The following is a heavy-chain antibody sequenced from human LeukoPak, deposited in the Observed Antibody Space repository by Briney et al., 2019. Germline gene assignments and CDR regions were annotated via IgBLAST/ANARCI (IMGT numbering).Heavy chain of an antibody. J-gene: IGHJ4*02. V-gene: IGHV3-23*01. D-gene: IGHD3-16*01. CDR3: AKASWVSSTDAVR. CDR2: IRSNGET. Sequence: GGSLRLSCAASGLSFSSFAMSWVRQGPARWLEWVSSIRSNGETFYADSVKGRFTLSSDSSRNTVYFQLNNLRVEDTAIYYCAKASWVSSTDAVRWGQGTLVTVSS. CDR1: GLSFSSFA.